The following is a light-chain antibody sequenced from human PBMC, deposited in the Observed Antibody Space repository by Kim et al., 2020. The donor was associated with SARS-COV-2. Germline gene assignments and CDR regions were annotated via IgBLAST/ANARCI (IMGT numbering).Light chain of an antibody. J-gene: IGLJ3*02. Sequence: SSELTQDPAVSVALGQTVRITCQGDSLRSYYASWYQQKPGQAPVFVIYGKNNRPSGIPDRFSGSSSGNTASLTITGAQAEDEADYYCNSRDSSGNHHWVFGGGTQLTVL. CDR2: GKN. CDR3: NSRDSSGNHHWV. V-gene: IGLV3-19*01. CDR1: SLRSYY.